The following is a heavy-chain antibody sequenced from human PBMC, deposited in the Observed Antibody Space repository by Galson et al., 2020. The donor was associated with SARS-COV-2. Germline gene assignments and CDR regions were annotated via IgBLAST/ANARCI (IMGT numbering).Heavy chain of an antibody. CDR1: GFSFDDFD. CDR3: AKDVFQQQLALGDAFDI. V-gene: IGHV3-9*01. D-gene: IGHD6-13*01. CDR2: IGWISGTI. J-gene: IGHJ3*02. Sequence: SLKISCAASGFSFDDFDMHWVRQAPGKGLEWVSGIGWISGTIGYADSVQGRFTISRDNAKNSLYLQMDSLRPEDTALYFCAKDVFQQQLALGDAFDIWGQGTMVIVSS.